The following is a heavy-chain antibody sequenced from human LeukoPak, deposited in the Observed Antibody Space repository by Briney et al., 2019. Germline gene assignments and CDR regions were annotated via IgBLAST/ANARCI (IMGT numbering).Heavy chain of an antibody. V-gene: IGHV4-38-2*01. CDR2: IYRSGIT. D-gene: IGHD1-20*01. CDR3: ARINWNPDY. Sequence: PSETLSLTCAVSSFSISSGYQWGWIRQPPGKGLEWIGNIYRSGITYYNPSLKSRVTISVDTSKNQFSLKLNSVTAADTAVYYCARINWNPDYWGQGALVTVSS. J-gene: IGHJ4*02. CDR1: SFSISSGYQ.